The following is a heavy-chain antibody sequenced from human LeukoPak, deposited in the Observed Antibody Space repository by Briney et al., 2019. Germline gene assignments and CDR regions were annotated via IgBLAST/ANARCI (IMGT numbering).Heavy chain of an antibody. CDR1: GYTFTGYY. Sequence: ASVKVSCKASGYTFTGYYMHWVRQAPGQGLEWMGWINPNSGGTNYAQKFQGRVTMTRDTSISTAYMELSRLRSDDTAVYYCARSDGYCSSTSCYPSDAFDIWGQGTMVTVSS. D-gene: IGHD2-2*01. V-gene: IGHV1-2*02. CDR2: INPNSGGT. CDR3: ARSDGYCSSTSCYPSDAFDI. J-gene: IGHJ3*02.